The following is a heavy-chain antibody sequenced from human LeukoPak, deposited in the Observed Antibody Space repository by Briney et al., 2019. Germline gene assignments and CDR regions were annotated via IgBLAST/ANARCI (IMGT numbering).Heavy chain of an antibody. CDR3: ARGDGYYDSSGYYRFDY. V-gene: IGHV1-69*04. CDR1: GGTFSSYA. D-gene: IGHD3-22*01. J-gene: IGHJ4*02. Sequence: ASVKVSCKASGGTFSSYAISWVRQAPGQGLEWMGRIIPILGIANYAQKFQGRVTITADKSTSTAYMELSSLRSEDTAVYYCARGDGYYDSSGYYRFDYWGQGTLVTVSS. CDR2: IIPILGIA.